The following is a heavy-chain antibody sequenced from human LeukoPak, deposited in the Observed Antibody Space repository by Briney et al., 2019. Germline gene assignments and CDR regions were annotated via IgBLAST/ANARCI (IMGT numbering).Heavy chain of an antibody. Sequence: GGSLRLSCAASGFTVSSHYMNWVRQAPGKGLEWVSVIYSGDTTYYADSVKGRFTISRDKSKNTLYLQMNSLRAEDTAVYYCARDLTFDYWGQGTLVTVSS. J-gene: IGHJ4*02. CDR2: IYSGDTT. CDR1: GFTVSSHY. V-gene: IGHV3-53*01. CDR3: ARDLTFDY.